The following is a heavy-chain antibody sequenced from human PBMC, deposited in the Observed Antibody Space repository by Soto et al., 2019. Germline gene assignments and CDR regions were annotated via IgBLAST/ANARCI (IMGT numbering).Heavy chain of an antibody. Sequence: GESLKISCNGSGYSFTSYWIGWVRQMPGKGLEWMGIIYPGDSDTRYSPSFQGQVTISADKSISTAYLQWSSLKASDTAMYYCAAAPYYDFWSGRPRWFDPWGQGTLVTVSS. J-gene: IGHJ5*02. CDR1: GYSFTSYW. CDR2: IYPGDSDT. V-gene: IGHV5-51*01. CDR3: AAAPYYDFWSGRPRWFDP. D-gene: IGHD3-3*01.